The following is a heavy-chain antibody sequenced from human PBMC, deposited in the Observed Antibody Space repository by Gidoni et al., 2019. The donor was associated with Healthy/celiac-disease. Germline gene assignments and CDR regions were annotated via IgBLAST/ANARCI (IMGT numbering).Heavy chain of an antibody. CDR2: INPNSGGT. V-gene: IGHV1-2*02. CDR1: GSTFTGYY. D-gene: IGHD2-21*01. CDR3: ARDPGDFDWYFDL. J-gene: IGHJ2*01. Sequence: QAQLVQSGAEVKKPGASVKVSCTASGSTFTGYYLHWGRQAPGQGLEWMGWINPNSGGTNYAQKFQGRVTMTSDTSISTAYRELSRRRSDDTAVYYGARDPGDFDWYFDLWGRGTLVTVSS.